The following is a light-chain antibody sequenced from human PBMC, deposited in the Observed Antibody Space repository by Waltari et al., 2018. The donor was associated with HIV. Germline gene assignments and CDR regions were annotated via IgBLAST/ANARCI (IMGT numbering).Light chain of an antibody. Sequence: DLVMTQSPDSLAVSPGERATINCKSSQNVLYSSNNKNYLVWYQQKPGQPPKLLIYWASTRESGVPDRFSGSGSGTDFTLTITSLQAEDVAVYYCQQYYSTPWTFGQGTKVEIK. CDR3: QQYYSTPWT. CDR1: QNVLYSSNNKNY. V-gene: IGKV4-1*01. J-gene: IGKJ1*01. CDR2: WAS.